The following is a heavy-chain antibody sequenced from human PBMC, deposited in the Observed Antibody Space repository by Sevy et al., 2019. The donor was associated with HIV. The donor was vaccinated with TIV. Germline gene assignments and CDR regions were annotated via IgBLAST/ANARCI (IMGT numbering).Heavy chain of an antibody. CDR2: IYSAGPT. CDR1: GFIVSSNY. Sequence: GGSLRLSCVASGFIVSSNYMSWVRQAPGKGLEWVSVIYSAGPTYYADSVKDRFTISRDNSKNTLYLQMNSLRADDTAVYYCARVGVISSGWFYFDYWGQGALVTVSS. J-gene: IGHJ4*02. V-gene: IGHV3-53*01. D-gene: IGHD6-19*01. CDR3: ARVGVISSGWFYFDY.